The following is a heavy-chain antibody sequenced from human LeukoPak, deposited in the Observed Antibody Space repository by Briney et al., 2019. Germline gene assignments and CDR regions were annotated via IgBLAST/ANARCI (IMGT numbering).Heavy chain of an antibody. Sequence: ASVKVSCKASGGTFSSYAISWVRQAPGQGLEWMGRIITIFGTANYAQKFQGRVTITTDESTSTAYMELSSLRSEDMAVYYCARVQEAARAFDIWGQGTMVTVSS. CDR2: IITIFGTA. D-gene: IGHD5-18*01. V-gene: IGHV1-69*05. CDR1: GGTFSSYA. J-gene: IGHJ3*02. CDR3: ARVQEAARAFDI.